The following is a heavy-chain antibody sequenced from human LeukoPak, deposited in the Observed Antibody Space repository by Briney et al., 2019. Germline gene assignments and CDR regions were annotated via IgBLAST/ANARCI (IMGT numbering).Heavy chain of an antibody. D-gene: IGHD6-13*01. J-gene: IGHJ6*03. CDR2: IKQDGSEK. Sequence: GGPLRLSCAASGFTFSSYRMSWVRQAPGKGLEWVANIKQDGSEKYYVDSVKGRFTISRDNAKNSLYLQMNSLRAEDTAVYYCARGSKYCYYYMDVWGKGTTVTVSS. V-gene: IGHV3-7*01. CDR3: ARGSKYCYYYMDV. CDR1: GFTFSSYR.